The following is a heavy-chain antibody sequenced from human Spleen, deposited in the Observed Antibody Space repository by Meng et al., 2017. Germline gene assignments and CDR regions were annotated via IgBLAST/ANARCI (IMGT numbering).Heavy chain of an antibody. Sequence: GESLKISCAASGFTFDDYGMSWVRQAPGKGLEWVAVISSSGGSTYYADSVKGRFSISRDNSKNTLYLQMNSLRAEDTALYYCAKGGTAMVTLRSMDVWGQGTMVTVSS. CDR1: GFTFDDYG. J-gene: IGHJ6*02. D-gene: IGHD5-18*01. CDR3: AKGGTAMVTLRSMDV. V-gene: IGHV3-23*01. CDR2: ISSSGGST.